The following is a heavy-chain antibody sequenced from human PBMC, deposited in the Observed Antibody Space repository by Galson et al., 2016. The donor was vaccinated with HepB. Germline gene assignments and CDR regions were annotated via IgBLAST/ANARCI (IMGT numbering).Heavy chain of an antibody. V-gene: IGHV3-30-3*01. CDR1: GFTFSSYA. D-gene: IGHD5-18*01. Sequence: SLRLSCAASGFTFSSYAMHWARQAPGKGLEWVAVISYDGSNKYYADSVKGRITISRDNSKNTLYLQMNSLRAEDTAVYYCARDRGYSYGYLVSYYFDYWGQGTLVTVSS. CDR2: ISYDGSNK. J-gene: IGHJ4*02. CDR3: ARDRGYSYGYLVSYYFDY.